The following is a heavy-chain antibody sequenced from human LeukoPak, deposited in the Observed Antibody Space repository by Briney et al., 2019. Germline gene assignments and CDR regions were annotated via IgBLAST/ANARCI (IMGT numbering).Heavy chain of an antibody. Sequence: QPGRSLRLSCAASGFTFSSYAMHWVLQAPGKGLEWVAVISYDGSNKYYADSVKGRFTISRDNSKNTLYLQMNSLRAEDTAVYYCARDPRPPYCGGDCYSFWFDPWGQGTLVTVSS. D-gene: IGHD2-21*02. CDR3: ARDPRPPYCGGDCYSFWFDP. V-gene: IGHV3-30-3*01. CDR2: ISYDGSNK. CDR1: GFTFSSYA. J-gene: IGHJ5*02.